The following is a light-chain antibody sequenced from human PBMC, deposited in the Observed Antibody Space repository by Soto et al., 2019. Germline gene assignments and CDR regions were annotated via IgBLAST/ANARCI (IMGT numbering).Light chain of an antibody. J-gene: IGLJ2*01. CDR1: SSHIGSNT. V-gene: IGLV1-44*01. CDR2: RNY. CDR3: AAGDDSLNGVV. Sequence: QSVVTQPPSASGTPGQRVTISCSGSSSHIGSNTVNWYQQLPGTAPKLLIYRNYQRPSGVPDRFSGSKSGTSASLAISGLQSEDEADYYCAAGDDSLNGVVFGGGTKLTVL.